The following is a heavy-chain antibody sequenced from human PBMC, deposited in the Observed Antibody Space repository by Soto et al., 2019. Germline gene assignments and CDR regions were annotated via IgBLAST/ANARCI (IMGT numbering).Heavy chain of an antibody. CDR2: IYYSGST. CDR1: GCSMSSGDYY. D-gene: IGHD4-4*01. CDR3: ARETTLNGYFDY. Sequence: SETLSLTCTVSGCSMSSGDYYWSWVRQPPGKGLEWIGYIYYSGSTYYNPSLKSRVTISVDTSKNQFSLKLTSVTAADTAVYYCARETTLNGYFDYWGRGTLVTVSS. J-gene: IGHJ4*02. V-gene: IGHV4-30-4*01.